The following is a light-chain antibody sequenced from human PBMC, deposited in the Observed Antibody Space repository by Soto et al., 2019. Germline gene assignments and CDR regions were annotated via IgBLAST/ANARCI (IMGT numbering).Light chain of an antibody. CDR3: QQYNSYSPT. Sequence: DIQMTQSPSTLSASVGDRVTITCRASQSISYWLAWYQQKPGKAPNLLIYKASSLKSGVPSRFSGSGSGTEFTLTISSLQPDDFATYYCQQYNSYSPTFGQGTKVDIK. CDR2: KAS. CDR1: QSISYW. J-gene: IGKJ1*01. V-gene: IGKV1-5*03.